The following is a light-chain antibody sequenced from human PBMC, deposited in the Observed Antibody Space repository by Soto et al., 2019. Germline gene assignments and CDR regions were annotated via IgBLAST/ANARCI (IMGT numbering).Light chain of an antibody. CDR3: QQGYSTRWT. V-gene: IGKV1-39*01. J-gene: IGKJ1*01. CDR2: AAS. CDR1: QSISSY. Sequence: DIQMTQSPSSLSASVGDRVTITCRASQSISSYLNWYQQKPGKAPKLLIYAASSLQSGVASRFSGSGSGTDFTLTISSLQPEDFATYYCQQGYSTRWTFGQGTKVEIK.